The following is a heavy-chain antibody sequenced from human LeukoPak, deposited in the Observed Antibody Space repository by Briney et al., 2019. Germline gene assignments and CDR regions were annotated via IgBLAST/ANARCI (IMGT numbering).Heavy chain of an antibody. V-gene: IGHV1-8*01. Sequence: ASVKVSCKASGYTFTSYDINWVRQATGQGLEWMGWMNPNSGNTGYAQKFQGRVTMTRNTSISTAYMELSSLRSEDTAVYYCARGGYSSSWYGKYYYYCGMDVWGQGTTVTVSS. CDR1: GYTFTSYD. J-gene: IGHJ6*02. D-gene: IGHD6-13*01. CDR2: MNPNSGNT. CDR3: ARGGYSSSWYGKYYYYCGMDV.